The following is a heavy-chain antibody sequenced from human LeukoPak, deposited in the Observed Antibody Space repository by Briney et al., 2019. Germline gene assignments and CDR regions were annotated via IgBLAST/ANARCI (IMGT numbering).Heavy chain of an antibody. CDR3: ARDSGSYRMDFDY. CDR1: GFTVSSNY. V-gene: IGHV3-66*01. CDR2: IYSGGST. J-gene: IGHJ4*02. D-gene: IGHD1-26*01. Sequence: GGSLRLSCAASGFTVSSNYMSWVRQAPGKGLEWVPVIYSGGSTYYADSVKGRFTISRDNSKNTLYLQMNSLRAEDTAVYYCARDSGSYRMDFDYWGQGTLVTVSS.